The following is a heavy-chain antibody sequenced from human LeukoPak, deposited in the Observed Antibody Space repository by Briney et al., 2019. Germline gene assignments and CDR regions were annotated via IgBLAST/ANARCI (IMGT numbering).Heavy chain of an antibody. Sequence: GGPLRLSCAASGFTFSSYAMSWVRQAPGKGLEWVSAISGSGGSTYYADSVKGRFTISRDNSKNTLYLQMNSLRAEDTAVYYCAKDQEDIVVVVAATQSFDPWGQGTLVTVSS. CDR2: ISGSGGST. D-gene: IGHD2-15*01. J-gene: IGHJ5*02. V-gene: IGHV3-23*01. CDR3: AKDQEDIVVVVAATQSFDP. CDR1: GFTFSSYA.